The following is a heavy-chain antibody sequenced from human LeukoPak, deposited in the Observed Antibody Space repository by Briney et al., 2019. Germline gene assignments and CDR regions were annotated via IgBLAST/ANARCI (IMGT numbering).Heavy chain of an antibody. V-gene: IGHV4-34*01. CDR1: GGPFRGYY. CDR3: ARGYRLFTN. CDR2: INHSGST. D-gene: IGHD2-21*01. J-gene: IGHJ4*02. Sequence: SDTLSLTCAVYGGPFRGYYWSWIRQPPAKGLEWIGEINHSGSTNYNPSVKSRVTMSVDTSKNQFSLKLSSVTAADTAVYYCARGYRLFTNWGQGTLVTVSS.